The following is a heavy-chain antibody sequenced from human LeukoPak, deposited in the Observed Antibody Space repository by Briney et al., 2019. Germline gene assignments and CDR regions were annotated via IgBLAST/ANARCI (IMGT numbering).Heavy chain of an antibody. CDR2: IWYDGSNK. Sequence: GRSLRLSCAASGFTFSRYGVHWVRQAPGKGLEWVAVIWYDGSNKYYAESVKGRFTISRDNSKNTLHLQMNSLRAEDTAVYYCARDPPMYYYDEPGSRDAFDIWGQGTMVTVSS. V-gene: IGHV3-33*01. CDR3: ARDPPMYYYDEPGSRDAFDI. CDR1: GFTFSRYG. D-gene: IGHD3-22*01. J-gene: IGHJ3*02.